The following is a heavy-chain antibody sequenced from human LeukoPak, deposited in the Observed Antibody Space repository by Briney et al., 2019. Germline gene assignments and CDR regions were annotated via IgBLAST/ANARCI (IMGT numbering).Heavy chain of an antibody. CDR2: INWNGGSR. D-gene: IGHD3-22*01. CDR1: GFSFDDYG. V-gene: IGHV3-20*04. CDR3: ARTPQYYYDSSGYSYDYYYYYMDV. J-gene: IGHJ6*03. Sequence: GGSLRLSCAASGFSFDDYGMSWVRQAPGKGLEWVSRINWNGGSRGYAESVKGRFTISRDNAKNSLYLQMNSLRAEDTAVYYCARTPQYYYDSSGYSYDYYYYYMDVWGKGTTVTVSS.